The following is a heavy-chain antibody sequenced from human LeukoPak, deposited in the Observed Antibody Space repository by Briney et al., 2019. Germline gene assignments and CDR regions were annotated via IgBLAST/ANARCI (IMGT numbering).Heavy chain of an antibody. CDR2: IYYSGST. CDR3: ARGRKGLLWFGGNRFDP. CDR1: GGSISSYY. D-gene: IGHD3-10*01. V-gene: IGHV4-59*01. Sequence: SETLSLTCTVSGGSISSYYWSWIRQPPGKGLEWIGYIYYSGSTNYNPSLKSRVTISVDTSKNQFSLKLSSVTAADTAVYYCARGRKGLLWFGGNRFDPWGQGTLVTVSS. J-gene: IGHJ5*02.